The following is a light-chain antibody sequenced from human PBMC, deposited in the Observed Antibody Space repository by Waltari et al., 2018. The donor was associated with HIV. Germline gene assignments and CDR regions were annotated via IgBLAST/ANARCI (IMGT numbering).Light chain of an antibody. CDR2: RNN. V-gene: IGLV1-47*01. Sequence: QSVLTQPPSASGTPGQRVTIHCSGSSSNIGSHYVYWYQQLPGTAPKLLIYRNNQRPSGVPDRFSGSKSGTSASLAISGLRSEDEADYYCAAWDDSLSGLVFGGGTKLTVL. CDR3: AAWDDSLSGLV. J-gene: IGLJ2*01. CDR1: SSNIGSHY.